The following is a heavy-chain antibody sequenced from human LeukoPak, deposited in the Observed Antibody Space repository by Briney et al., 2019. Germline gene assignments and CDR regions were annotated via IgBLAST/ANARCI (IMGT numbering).Heavy chain of an antibody. CDR3: AKDREVRGVRAAYFDY. D-gene: IGHD3-10*01. Sequence: PGGSLRLSCAASGFTFSSYAMSWVRQAPGKGLEWVSAISGSGGSTYYADSVKGRFTISRDNSKNTLYLQMNSLRAEDTAVYYCAKDREVRGVRAAYFDYWGQGTLVTVSS. CDR1: GFTFSSYA. J-gene: IGHJ4*02. V-gene: IGHV3-23*01. CDR2: ISGSGGST.